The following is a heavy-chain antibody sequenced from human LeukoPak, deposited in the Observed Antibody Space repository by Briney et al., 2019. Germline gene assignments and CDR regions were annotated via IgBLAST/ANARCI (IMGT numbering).Heavy chain of an antibody. D-gene: IGHD3-22*01. CDR2: INPNSGGT. V-gene: IGHV1-2*04. Sequence: ASVKFSCKASGYTFTSYDINWVRQAPGQGLEWMGWINPNSGGTNYAQKFQGWVTMTRDTSISTAYMELSRLRSDDTAVYCCARDFWSYYYDSSGYSYFDYWGQGTLVTVSS. CDR1: GYTFTSYD. J-gene: IGHJ4*02. CDR3: ARDFWSYYYDSSGYSYFDY.